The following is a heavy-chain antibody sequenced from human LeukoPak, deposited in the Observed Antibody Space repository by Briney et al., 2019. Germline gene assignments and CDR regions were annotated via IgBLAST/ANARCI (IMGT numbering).Heavy chain of an antibody. V-gene: IGHV1-2*02. CDR3: AREEGNDYYEY. J-gene: IGHJ4*02. Sequence: ASVKVSCKTSGYTFTGSYMHWVRQAPGQGLEWIGWINPNSGATYYAQKFQGRVTMARDASISTAYMELSRLTSDDTAVYYCAREEGNDYYEYWGQGTMVTVSS. CDR2: INPNSGAT. CDR1: GYTFTGSY.